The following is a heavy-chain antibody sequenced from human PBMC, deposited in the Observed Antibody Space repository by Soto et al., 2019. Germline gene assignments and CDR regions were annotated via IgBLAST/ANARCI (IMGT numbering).Heavy chain of an antibody. CDR2: ISGTSGSI. J-gene: IGHJ4*02. V-gene: IGHV3-48*02. CDR1: GCTFSTYS. CDR3: ARVRGPRDSSGWNDY. D-gene: IGHD6-19*01. Sequence: GGSLRLSCAASGCTFSTYSMTWVRRAPGKGLEWVSYISGTSGSIYYADSAKGRFTISRDNAKNSLYLQMNSLRDEDTAVYYCARVRGPRDSSGWNDYWGQGTLVTVSS.